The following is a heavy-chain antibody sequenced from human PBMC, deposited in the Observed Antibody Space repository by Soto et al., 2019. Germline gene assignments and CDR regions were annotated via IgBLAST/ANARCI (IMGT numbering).Heavy chain of an antibody. CDR3: AGCDGWYGWFDP. CDR1: GFTFSSYS. D-gene: IGHD6-19*01. Sequence: EVQLVESGGGLVQPGVSLRLSCAASGFTFSSYSMNWVRQAPGKGLEWVSYISSSRRTIYYADSVKGRFTISRDNAKNSLYLQMNSLRDEDTAVYYCAGCDGWYGWFDPWGQGTLVTVSS. J-gene: IGHJ5*02. CDR2: ISSSRRTI. V-gene: IGHV3-48*02.